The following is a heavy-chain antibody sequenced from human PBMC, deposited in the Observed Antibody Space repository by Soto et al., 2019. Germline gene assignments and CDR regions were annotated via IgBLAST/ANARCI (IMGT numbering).Heavy chain of an antibody. V-gene: IGHV1-2*02. CDR1: GDTFIAHY. Sequence: QVQLVQSGAEVKKPGASVKVSCKASGDTFIAHYIHWVRQAPGKGFEWIGWTNPNNGSTKYAQKFQGRVTMTRDTSITPVYVELSSLRSDDTAVYFCARDVNPYYGPGSLHGYFDYWGQGTLVTVSS. J-gene: IGHJ4*02. CDR3: ARDVNPYYGPGSLHGYFDY. D-gene: IGHD3-10*01. CDR2: TNPNNGST.